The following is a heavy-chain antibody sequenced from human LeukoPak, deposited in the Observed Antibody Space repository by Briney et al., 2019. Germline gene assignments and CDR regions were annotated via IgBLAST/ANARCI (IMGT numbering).Heavy chain of an antibody. CDR2: IHPHDGGT. Sequence: GASVKVSCKASGYTFTSDHMHWVRQAPGQGLEWMGIIHPHDGGTRCAQKFQGRVTMTRDTSADTAYMELSSLRSDDTAIYYCARDKTTSWTFDYWGQGTLVTVSS. D-gene: IGHD1-14*01. CDR1: GYTFTSDH. V-gene: IGHV1-46*01. J-gene: IGHJ4*02. CDR3: ARDKTTSWTFDY.